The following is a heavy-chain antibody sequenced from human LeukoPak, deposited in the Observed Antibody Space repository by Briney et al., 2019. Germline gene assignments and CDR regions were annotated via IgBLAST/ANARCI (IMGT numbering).Heavy chain of an antibody. CDR2: TWYDGSNE. CDR1: VFSFNSHG. D-gene: IGHD3-3*01. CDR3: AIARYDFWSDRIDY. Sequence: GVSLRLSCASSVFSFNSHGMHWVRQAPGKGLEGGGVTWYDGSNEYYGDSVNGRFTISSDSSKNTVFLQINSLTVEDTAVYYSAIARYDFWSDRIDYWGQGTLVTVSS. V-gene: IGHV3-33*01. J-gene: IGHJ4*02.